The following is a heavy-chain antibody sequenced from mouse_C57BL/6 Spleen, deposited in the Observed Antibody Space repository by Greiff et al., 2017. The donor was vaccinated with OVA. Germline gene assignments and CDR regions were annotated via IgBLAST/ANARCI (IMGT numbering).Heavy chain of an antibody. CDR2: ISYDGSN. Sequence: EVKLQESGPGLVKPSQSLSLTCSVTGYSITSGYYWNWIRQFPGNKLEWMGYISYDGSNNYNPSLKNRISITRDTSKNQFFLKLNSVTTEDTATYYCASLHYGNAWFAHWGQGTLVTVSA. J-gene: IGHJ3*01. V-gene: IGHV3-6*01. CDR1: GYSITSGYY. CDR3: ASLHYGNAWFAH. D-gene: IGHD2-1*01.